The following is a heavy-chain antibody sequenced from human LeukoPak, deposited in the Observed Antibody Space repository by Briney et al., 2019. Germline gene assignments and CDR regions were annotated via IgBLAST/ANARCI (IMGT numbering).Heavy chain of an antibody. CDR1: GYTFTNYG. Sequence: ASVKVSCKASGYTFTNYGISWVRQAPGQGLEWMGWISAYNGNINYAQKLQGRVTMTTDTSTSTAYMELRNLRSDDTAVYYCARDSGTAGEVKFDPWGQGTLVTVSS. CDR3: ARDSGTAGEVKFDP. J-gene: IGHJ5*02. D-gene: IGHD3-10*01. V-gene: IGHV1-18*01. CDR2: ISAYNGNI.